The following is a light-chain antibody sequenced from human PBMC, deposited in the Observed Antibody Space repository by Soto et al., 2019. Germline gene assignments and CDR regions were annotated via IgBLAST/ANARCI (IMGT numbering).Light chain of an antibody. J-gene: IGKJ1*01. CDR1: QSVSSNY. CDR3: QQYGRSPAT. V-gene: IGKV3-20*01. CDR2: AAS. Sequence: EIVLTQSPGTLSLSPGERATLSCRASQSVSSNYLAWHQRKPGQTPRLLIYAASSRATGVPDRFSGSGSGTDFTLTISRLEPGDFAVYYCQQYGRSPATFGQGTKV.